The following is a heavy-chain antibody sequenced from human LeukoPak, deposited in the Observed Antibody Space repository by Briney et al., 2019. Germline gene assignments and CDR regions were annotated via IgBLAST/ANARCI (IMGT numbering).Heavy chain of an antibody. D-gene: IGHD6-19*01. J-gene: IGHJ4*02. CDR1: GYTLTELS. CDR2: FDPEDGET. V-gene: IGHV1-24*01. Sequence: GASVKVSCKVSGYTLTELSMHWVRQAPGKGLEWMGGFDPEDGETIYAQKFQGRVTMTEDTSTDTAYMELSSLRSEDTAVYYCATSVVPEWLVSGKYYFDYWGQGTLVTVSS. CDR3: ATSVVPEWLVSGKYYFDY.